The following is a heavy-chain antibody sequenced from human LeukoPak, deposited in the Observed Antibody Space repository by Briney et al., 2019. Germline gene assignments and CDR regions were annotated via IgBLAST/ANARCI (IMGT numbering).Heavy chain of an antibody. V-gene: IGHV1-2*06. CDR2: INPNSGGT. Sequence: ASVKVSCKTSGYMHWVRQAPGQGLEWMGRINPNSGGTNYAQKFQGRVTMTRDTSISTAYMELSRLRSDDTAVYYCARGGRYSYGFDYWGQGTLVTVSS. D-gene: IGHD5-18*01. J-gene: IGHJ4*02. CDR3: ARGGRYSYGFDY. CDR1: GY.